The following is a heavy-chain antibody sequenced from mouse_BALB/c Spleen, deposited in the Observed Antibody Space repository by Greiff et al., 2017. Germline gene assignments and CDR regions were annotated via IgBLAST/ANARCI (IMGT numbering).Heavy chain of an antibody. V-gene: IGHV5-4*02. CDR3: ARDQLGFAY. Sequence: EVQVVESGGGLVKPGGSLKLSCAASGFTFSDYYMYWVRQTPEKRLEWVATISDGGSYTYYPDSVKGRFTISRDNAKNNLYLQMSSLKSEDTAMYYCARDQLGFAYWGQGTLVTVSA. J-gene: IGHJ3*01. CDR2: ISDGGSYT. CDR1: GFTFSDYY. D-gene: IGHD4-1*02.